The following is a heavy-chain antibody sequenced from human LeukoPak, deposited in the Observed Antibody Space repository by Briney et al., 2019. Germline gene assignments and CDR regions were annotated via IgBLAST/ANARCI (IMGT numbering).Heavy chain of an antibody. CDR3: AREGGTMIIVEYYFDI. V-gene: IGHV6-1*01. D-gene: IGHD3-22*01. J-gene: IGHJ3*02. CDR2: TYYRSKWYN. CDR1: GDSVSSNSAA. Sequence: SQTLSLTCAISGDSVSSNSAAWNWLRQSPSRGLEWLGRTYYRSKWYNDYAVSVKSRITINPDTSKNQFSLQLNSVTPEDTAVYYCAREGGTMIIVEYYFDIWGQGTMVTVSS.